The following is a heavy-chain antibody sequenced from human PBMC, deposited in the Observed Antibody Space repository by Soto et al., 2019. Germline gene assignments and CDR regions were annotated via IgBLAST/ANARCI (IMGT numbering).Heavy chain of an antibody. CDR3: ARHDDYGDYWWAERSDY. CDR1: GGSISSSSYY. D-gene: IGHD4-17*01. V-gene: IGHV4-39*01. Sequence: QLQLQESGPGLVKPSETLSLTCTVSGGSISSSSYYWGWIRQPPGKGLEWIGSIYYSGSTYYNPSLKSRVTISEDTSKNQFSRKLSSVTDADTAVYYCARHDDYGDYWWAERSDYWVQRTLVTVSS. J-gene: IGHJ4*02. CDR2: IYYSGST.